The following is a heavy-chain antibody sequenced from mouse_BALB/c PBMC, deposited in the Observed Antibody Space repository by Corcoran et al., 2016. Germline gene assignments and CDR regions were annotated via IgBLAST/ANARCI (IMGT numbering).Heavy chain of an antibody. J-gene: IGHJ3*01. CDR2: LDPENGNT. V-gene: IGHV14-1*02. CDR3: AGSSSFAY. Sequence: EVQLQQSGAELVRPGALVKLSCKASGFNIKDYYMHWVQQRPEQGLEWIGWLDPENGNTIYDPKFQGKASITADTSSNTAYLQLSSLTSEDTAVYYCAGSSSFAYWGQGTLVTVSA. CDR1: GFNIKDYY. D-gene: IGHD1-1*01.